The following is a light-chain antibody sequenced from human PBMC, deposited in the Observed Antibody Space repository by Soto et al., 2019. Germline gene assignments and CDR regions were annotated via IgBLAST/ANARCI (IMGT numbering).Light chain of an antibody. CDR1: TSDVGRYNY. J-gene: IGLJ1*01. CDR2: DVS. CDR3: NSYTSSSNYV. Sequence: QSVLTQPASVSGSPGQSITISCTGATSDVGRYNYVSWYQQHPGKAPKLIIYDVSNRPSGVSNRFSGSKSGNTASLTISGLQAEVDADYYSNSYTSSSNYVFGTVTKVTVL. V-gene: IGLV2-14*01.